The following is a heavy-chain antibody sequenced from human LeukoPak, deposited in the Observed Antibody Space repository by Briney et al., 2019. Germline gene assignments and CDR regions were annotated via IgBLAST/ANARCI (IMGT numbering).Heavy chain of an antibody. Sequence: KPGGSLRLSCAASGFTFSSYSMNWVRQAPGKGLEWVSSINSSGSNIYYADSVKGRFTISRDNAKNSLYLQMNSLRAEDTAVYYCARDEAPYSSSSGGMDVWGQGTTVTVSS. J-gene: IGHJ6*02. CDR1: GFTFSSYS. D-gene: IGHD6-6*01. V-gene: IGHV3-21*01. CDR2: INSSGSNI. CDR3: ARDEAPYSSSSGGMDV.